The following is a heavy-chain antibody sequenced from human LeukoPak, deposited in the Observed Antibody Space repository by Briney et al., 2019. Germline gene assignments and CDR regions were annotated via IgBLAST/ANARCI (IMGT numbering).Heavy chain of an antibody. CDR2: IYHSGST. V-gene: IGHV4-39*01. CDR3: ARHLFGSGYYPDY. Sequence: PSETLSLTCTVSGGSISSSSYYWGWIRQPPGKGLEWIGSIYHSGSTYYNPSLKSRVTISVDTSKKKFSLRLTSVTAADTAVYYCARHLFGSGYYPDYWGQGTLVTVSS. D-gene: IGHD3-22*01. CDR1: GGSISSSSYY. J-gene: IGHJ4*02.